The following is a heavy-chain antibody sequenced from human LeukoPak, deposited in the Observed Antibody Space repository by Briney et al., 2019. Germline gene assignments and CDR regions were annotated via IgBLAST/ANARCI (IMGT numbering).Heavy chain of an antibody. Sequence: ASVKVSCKASGYTFTSYGISWVRQAPGQGLEWSGWMSAYNGNTNYAQKLQRRVTMTTDTSKSTAYMELRSLRSDETAVYYCARGPIIDIVVIPAAADYYHMDVWGKGTTVTVSS. D-gene: IGHD2-2*01. CDR2: MSAYNGNT. CDR3: ARGPIIDIVVIPAAADYYHMDV. V-gene: IGHV1-18*01. CDR1: GYTFTSYG. J-gene: IGHJ6*03.